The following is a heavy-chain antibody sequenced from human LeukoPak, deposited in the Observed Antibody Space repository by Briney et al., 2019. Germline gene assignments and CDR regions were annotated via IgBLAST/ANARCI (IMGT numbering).Heavy chain of an antibody. Sequence: SETLSLTCSVSGGSISSYYWSWIRQPPGKGLEYIGYIYHSGSTNYNPSLKSRVTMSVDKSKNQCSLRLRSVTAADTAMYFCARSTQDSSTSFDFWGQGTLVTVSS. V-gene: IGHV4-59*01. D-gene: IGHD6-19*01. CDR1: GGSISSYY. CDR3: ARSTQDSSTSFDF. CDR2: IYHSGST. J-gene: IGHJ4*02.